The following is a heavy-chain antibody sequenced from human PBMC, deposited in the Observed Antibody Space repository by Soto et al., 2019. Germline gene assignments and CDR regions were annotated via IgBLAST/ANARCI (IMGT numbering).Heavy chain of an antibody. J-gene: IGHJ4*02. CDR1: GVSIGSGNW. D-gene: IGHD3-22*01. CDR2: IFHDGIA. V-gene: IGHV4-4*02. Sequence: SETLSLTCAVSGVSIGSGNWCTWVRQTLQRGLEYIGEIFHDGIANYYPSFERRVAISVDTSKNQLSLNLTSVTAADRAMYYCARGSVDTVDSSDFYEYLGQGTPVTVSS. CDR3: ARGSVDTVDSSDFYEY.